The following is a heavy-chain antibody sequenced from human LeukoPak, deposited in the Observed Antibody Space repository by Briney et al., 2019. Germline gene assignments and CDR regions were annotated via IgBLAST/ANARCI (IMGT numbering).Heavy chain of an antibody. D-gene: IGHD3-16*01. CDR3: ASPQGGSMDV. CDR1: GLTVSSKY. V-gene: IGHV3-66*01. Sequence: GSLRLSCVVSGLTVSSKYMSWVRQAPGKGLEWVSLIYSAGSTYYADSVKGRFIISRDNSKNTLYLQMNSLRAEDTAVYYCASPQGGSMDVWGQGTTVIVSS. J-gene: IGHJ6*02. CDR2: IYSAGST.